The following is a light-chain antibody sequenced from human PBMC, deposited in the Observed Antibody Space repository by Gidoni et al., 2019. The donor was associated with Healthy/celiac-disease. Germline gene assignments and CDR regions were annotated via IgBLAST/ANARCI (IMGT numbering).Light chain of an antibody. CDR2: AAT. J-gene: IGKJ1*01. Sequence: EIVLTQSPGTLSLSPGERATLSCRASQSVSSSYLACYQQPADHAPRLLIYAATSRTTGIPDRCSGSGSGTDITLTISRLAPEDVALYCRQQYGSSPRTFGQGTKVEIK. CDR1: QSVSSSY. CDR3: QQYGSSPRT. V-gene: IGKV3-20*01.